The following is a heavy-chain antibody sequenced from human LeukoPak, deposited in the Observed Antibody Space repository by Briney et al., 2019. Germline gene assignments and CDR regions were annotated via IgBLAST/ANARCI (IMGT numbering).Heavy chain of an antibody. Sequence: PGGSLRLSCAASGFTFSTYSMNWVRQAPGKGLEWVSFIDSSSRTTFYADSVKGRFTISRDNAKNSLYLQMNSLRAEDTAVYYCARDLGVYSGYPSGWFDPWGQGTLVTVSS. D-gene: IGHD5-12*01. V-gene: IGHV3-48*04. J-gene: IGHJ5*02. CDR3: ARDLGVYSGYPSGWFDP. CDR1: GFTFSTYS. CDR2: IDSSSRTT.